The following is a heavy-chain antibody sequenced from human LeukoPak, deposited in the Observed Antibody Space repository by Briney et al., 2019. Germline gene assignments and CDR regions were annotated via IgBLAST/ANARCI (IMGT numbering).Heavy chain of an antibody. CDR2: IYSGGST. CDR1: GFTVSSNY. D-gene: IGHD3-16*01. CDR3: ATGVVWGSSDY. V-gene: IGHV3-53*01. J-gene: IGHJ4*02. Sequence: GGSLRLSCAASGFTVSSNYMSWVRQPPGKGLEWVSVIYSGGSTYYADSVKGRFTISRDNFKNTLYLRMNSLRADDTAVYFCATGVVWGSSDYWGQGTLVIVSS.